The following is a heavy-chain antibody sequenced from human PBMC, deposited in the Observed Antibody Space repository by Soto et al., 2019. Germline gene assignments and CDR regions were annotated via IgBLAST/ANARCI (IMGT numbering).Heavy chain of an antibody. V-gene: IGHV3-33*01. D-gene: IGHD2-15*01. CDR2: IWYDGSNK. Sequence: PGGSLRLSCAASGFTFSSYGMHWVRQAPGKGLEWVAVIWYDGSNKYYADSVKGRFTISRDNSKNTLYLQMNSLRAEDTAVYYCARDPYGNHRIYYYGMDVWGQGTTVTVSS. CDR3: ARDPYGNHRIYYYGMDV. CDR1: GFTFSSYG. J-gene: IGHJ6*02.